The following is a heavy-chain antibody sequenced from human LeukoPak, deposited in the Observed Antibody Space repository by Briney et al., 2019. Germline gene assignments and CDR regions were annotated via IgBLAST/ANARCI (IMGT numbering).Heavy chain of an antibody. CDR1: GFTFSNRR. Sequence: GGSLRLSCAASGFTFSNRRMNWVRQAPGKGLEWLSFISTSATTMYYADSVKGRFIISRDNAKNSLYLQMNSLRAEDTAVYYCANGETSAFHIWGQGTMVTVSS. J-gene: IGHJ3*02. D-gene: IGHD3-10*01. CDR2: ISTSATTM. V-gene: IGHV3-48*04. CDR3: ANGETSAFHI.